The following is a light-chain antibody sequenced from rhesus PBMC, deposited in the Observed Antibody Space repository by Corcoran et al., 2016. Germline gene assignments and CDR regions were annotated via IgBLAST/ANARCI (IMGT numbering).Light chain of an antibody. J-gene: IGKJ2*01. V-gene: IGKV3-24*04. CDR2: GAS. CDR1: QRVSSY. Sequence: EIVMTQSPATLALSPGERATLSCRASQRVSSYLAWYQQKPGQAPRLLIYGASSRPTGIPDKFSGSVSGTECTLTISSLESEEVGVYFCLQRSNWPYSFGQGTKVEIK. CDR3: LQRSNWPYS.